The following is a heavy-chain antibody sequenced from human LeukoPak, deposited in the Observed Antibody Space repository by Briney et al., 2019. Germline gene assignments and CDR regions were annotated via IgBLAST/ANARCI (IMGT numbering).Heavy chain of an antibody. CDR3: ARAADCTNGVCYLFYFDY. Sequence: PGRSLRLSCAASGFTFSSYGMHWVRQAPGKGLEWVAVIWYDGSNKYYADSEKGRFTISRDNSKNTLYLQMNSLRAEDTAVYYCARAADCTNGVCYLFYFDYWGQGTLVSVFS. J-gene: IGHJ4*02. CDR2: IWYDGSNK. V-gene: IGHV3-33*01. CDR1: GFTFSSYG. D-gene: IGHD2-8*01.